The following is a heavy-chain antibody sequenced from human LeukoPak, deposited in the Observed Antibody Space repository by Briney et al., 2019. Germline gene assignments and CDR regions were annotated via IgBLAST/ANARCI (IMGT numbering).Heavy chain of an antibody. Sequence: GGSLRLSCGTSGFTFSSNWMSWVRHAPGRGLDWVANIKPDGSAEYYAASVKGRFTVSRDNAKNSLYLQMNSLRVEDTAVYYCASANNSSWHNWGQGTLVTVSS. CDR3: ASANNSSWHN. D-gene: IGHD6-19*01. J-gene: IGHJ4*02. CDR2: IKPDGSAE. V-gene: IGHV3-7*01. CDR1: GFTFSSNW.